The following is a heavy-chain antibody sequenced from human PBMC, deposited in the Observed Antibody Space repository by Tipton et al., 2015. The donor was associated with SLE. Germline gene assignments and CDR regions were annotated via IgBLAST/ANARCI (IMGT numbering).Heavy chain of an antibody. Sequence: TLSLTCTVSGGSITSSRYYWGWILQPPGKGLEWIAIVHYNGSTYYNPSLRSLVTFSVDTSMNPFSLKVNSMTAADTAVYYCARNLGPEWMATKRGYFDLWGRGTLVSVSS. CDR2: VHYNGST. CDR3: ARNLGPEWMATKRGYFDL. D-gene: IGHD5-24*01. CDR1: GGSITSSRYY. J-gene: IGHJ2*01. V-gene: IGHV4-39*01.